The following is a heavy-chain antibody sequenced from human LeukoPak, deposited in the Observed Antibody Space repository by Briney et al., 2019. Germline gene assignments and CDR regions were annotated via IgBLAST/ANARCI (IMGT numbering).Heavy chain of an antibody. CDR2: IYYSGST. D-gene: IGHD2-2*01. CDR1: GGSISSSSYY. Sequence: PSETLSLTCTVSGGSISSSSYYWGWIRQPPGKGLEWIGSIYYSGSTYYNPSLKSRVTISVDTSKNQFSLKLSSVTAADTAVYYCARHSQFRGPPNCSSTSCYRGIDYWGQGTLVTVSS. J-gene: IGHJ4*02. CDR3: ARHSQFRGPPNCSSTSCYRGIDY. V-gene: IGHV4-39*01.